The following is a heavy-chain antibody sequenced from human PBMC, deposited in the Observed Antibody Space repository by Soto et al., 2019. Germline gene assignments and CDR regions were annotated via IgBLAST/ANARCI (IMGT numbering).Heavy chain of an antibody. V-gene: IGHV1-69*01. J-gene: IGHJ4*02. Sequence: QVQLVQSGAEVKKPGSSVKVSCKASGGTFSTYDICWVRQSPGQGLEWMGGIIPLFGTANYAQKLQGRATIIADEFTRTAYMELRRLRSEDTAVYYCAINEGTDGYKFAYWGQGTLVTVSS. CDR2: IIPLFGTA. CDR3: AINEGTDGYKFAY. D-gene: IGHD5-12*01. CDR1: GGTFSTYD.